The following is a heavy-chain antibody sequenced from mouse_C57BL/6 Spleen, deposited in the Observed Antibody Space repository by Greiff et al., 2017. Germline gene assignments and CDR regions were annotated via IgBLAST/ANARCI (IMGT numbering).Heavy chain of an antibody. D-gene: IGHD2-4*01. V-gene: IGHV5-4*01. Sequence: DVHLVESGGGLVKPGGSLKLSCAASGFTFSSYAMSWVRQTPEKRLEWVATISDGGSYTYYPDNVKGRFTISRDNAKNNLYLQMSHLKSEDTAMYYCARDRGDYDRKGYAMDYWGQGTSVTVSS. CDR1: GFTFSSYA. J-gene: IGHJ4*01. CDR2: ISDGGSYT. CDR3: ARDRGDYDRKGYAMDY.